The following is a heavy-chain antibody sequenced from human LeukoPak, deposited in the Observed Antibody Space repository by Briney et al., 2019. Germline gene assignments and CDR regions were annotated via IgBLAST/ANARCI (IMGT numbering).Heavy chain of an antibody. D-gene: IGHD3-10*01. V-gene: IGHV1-2*02. CDR2: INPNSGGT. CDR3: ASFITMIRGDGMDV. J-gene: IGHJ6*02. CDR1: GYTFTGYY. Sequence: ASVKVSCKASGYTFTGYYIHWVRQAPGQGLEWMGWINPNSGGTNYAQKFQGRVTMTRDTSISTAYMELSRLRSDDTAVYYCASFITMIRGDGMDVWGQGTTVTVSS.